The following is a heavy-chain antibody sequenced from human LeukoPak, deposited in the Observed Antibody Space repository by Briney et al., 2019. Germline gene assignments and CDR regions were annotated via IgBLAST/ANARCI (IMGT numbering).Heavy chain of an antibody. CDR1: GGSISSGGYY. Sequence: TPSETLSLTCTASGGSISSGGYYWSWIRQHPGKGLEWIGYIYYSGSTYYNPSLKSRVTISVDTSKNQFSLKLSSVTAADTAVYYCARRVQHPNWFDPWGQGTLVTVSS. J-gene: IGHJ5*02. CDR3: ARRVQHPNWFDP. CDR2: IYYSGST. V-gene: IGHV4-31*03.